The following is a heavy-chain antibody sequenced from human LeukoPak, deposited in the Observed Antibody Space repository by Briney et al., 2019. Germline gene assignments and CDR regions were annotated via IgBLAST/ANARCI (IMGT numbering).Heavy chain of an antibody. D-gene: IGHD3-16*01. CDR2: IRFDGTNK. V-gene: IGHV3-30*02. J-gene: IGHJ4*02. CDR3: AKEGDDDYVDY. Sequence: GGSLRLSCAGSGFSFSDHAMHWVRQAPGKGLEWVAFIRFDGTNKYFADFVKGRFTISRDNSKNTLYLQMNSLRAEDSAVYYCAKEGDDDYVDYWGQGTLVTVSS. CDR1: GFSFSDHA.